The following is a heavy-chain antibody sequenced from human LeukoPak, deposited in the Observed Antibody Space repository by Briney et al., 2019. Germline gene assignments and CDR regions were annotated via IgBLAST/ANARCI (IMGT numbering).Heavy chain of an antibody. Sequence: GGSLRLSCSASGFSFSSYAMSWVRQAPGKGLEWVSGFSVSDKTTYYADSVKGRFTISRDNSKNTLYLQINSLRAEDTAVYYCAKDPSVYYGDYIIRWGQGTLVIVSS. CDR3: AKDPSVYYGDYIIR. D-gene: IGHD4-17*01. CDR2: FSVSDKTT. CDR1: GFSFSSYA. V-gene: IGHV3-23*01. J-gene: IGHJ4*02.